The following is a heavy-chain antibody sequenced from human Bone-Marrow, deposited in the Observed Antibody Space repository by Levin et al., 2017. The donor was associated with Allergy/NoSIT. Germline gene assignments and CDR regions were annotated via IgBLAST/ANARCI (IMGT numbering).Heavy chain of an antibody. V-gene: IGHV4-30-2*06. D-gene: IGHD2/OR15-2a*01. CDR3: ARAAVPASSYFDF. CDR1: GGSITSGGNS. J-gene: IGHJ4*02. Sequence: SQTLSLTCDVSGGSITSGGNSWNWIRQSPGKGLEWLGYIYQSGLSYYNPSLKSRITMSIDGSRNQFSLILTSVTAADTAMYYCARAAVPASSYFDFWGLGTLVTVSS. CDR2: IYQSGLS.